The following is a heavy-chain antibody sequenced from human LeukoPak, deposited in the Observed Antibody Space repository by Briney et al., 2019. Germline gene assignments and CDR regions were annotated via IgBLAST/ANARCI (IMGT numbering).Heavy chain of an antibody. CDR3: ARVRTVGATPDY. V-gene: IGHV4-34*01. Sequence: SETLSLTCAAYGGSFSGYYWSWIRQPPGKGLEWIGEINHSGSTNYNPSLKSRVTISVDTSKNQFSLKLSSVTAADTAAYYCARVRTVGATPDYWGQGTLVTVSS. J-gene: IGHJ4*02. D-gene: IGHD1-26*01. CDR2: INHSGST. CDR1: GGSFSGYY.